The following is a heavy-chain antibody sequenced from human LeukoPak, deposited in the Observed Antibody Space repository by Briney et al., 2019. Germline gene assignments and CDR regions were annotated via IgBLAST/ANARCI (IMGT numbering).Heavy chain of an antibody. CDR1: GFTFSSYG. CDR2: ISYDGSNK. D-gene: IGHD2-21*02. CDR3: AKDRLVVVTTHFDY. Sequence: GGSLRLSCAASGFTFSSYGMHWVRQAPGKGLEWVAVISYDGSNKYYADSVKGRFTISRDNSKNTLYLQMNSLRAEDTAVYYCAKDRLVVVTTHFDYWGQGTLVTVPS. J-gene: IGHJ4*02. V-gene: IGHV3-30*18.